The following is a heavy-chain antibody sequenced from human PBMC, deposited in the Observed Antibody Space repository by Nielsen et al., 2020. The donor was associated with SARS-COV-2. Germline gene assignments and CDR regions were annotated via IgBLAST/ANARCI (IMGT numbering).Heavy chain of an antibody. D-gene: IGHD3-22*01. CDR3: ARDEIAYDTSGYYYDNWFDP. V-gene: IGHV1-69*13. CDR1: GGTFSSYA. J-gene: IGHJ5*02. Sequence: SVKVSCKASGGTFSSYAISWVRQAPGQGIEWMGGIIPIFGATNYAQRFQGRVTITADESASTAYMELSSLRSEDTAVYYCARDEIAYDTSGYYYDNWFDPWGQGTLVTVSS. CDR2: IIPIFGAT.